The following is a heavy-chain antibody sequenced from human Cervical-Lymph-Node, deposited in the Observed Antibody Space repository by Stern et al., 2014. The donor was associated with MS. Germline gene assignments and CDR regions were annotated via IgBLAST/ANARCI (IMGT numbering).Heavy chain of an antibody. D-gene: IGHD2/OR15-2a*01. V-gene: IGHV1-69*05. CDR1: GGTFTRHA. Sequence: VQLVQSGAEVKKPWSSVKVSCKDSGGTFTRHAFGWVRQAPGKGLEWMGGIIPLFCTTDYAQQFQARVTITSDESTSTVYMELISLRSEDTAVYYCARGGRDYFYYYYGMDAWGQGTTVTVSS. CDR2: IIPLFCTT. J-gene: IGHJ6*02. CDR3: ARGGRDYFYYYYGMDA.